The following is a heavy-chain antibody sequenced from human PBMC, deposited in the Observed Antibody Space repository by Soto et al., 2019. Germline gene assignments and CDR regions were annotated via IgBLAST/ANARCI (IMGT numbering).Heavy chain of an antibody. CDR2: ISYDGSNK. D-gene: IGHD4-4*01. V-gene: IGHV3-30*18. CDR3: AKDRGPTVRAPYYGLDV. Sequence: QPGGSLRLSCAASGFTFSSYGMHWVRQAPGKGLEWVAAISYDGSNKYYADSVKGRFTISRDNSKNTPYLQMNSLRAEDTAVYYCAKDRGPTVRAPYYGLDVWGQGTTVTVSS. J-gene: IGHJ6*02. CDR1: GFTFSSYG.